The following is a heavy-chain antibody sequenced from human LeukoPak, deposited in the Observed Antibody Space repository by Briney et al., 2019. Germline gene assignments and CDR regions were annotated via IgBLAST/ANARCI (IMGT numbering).Heavy chain of an antibody. CDR1: GGSISSYY. J-gene: IGHJ6*02. D-gene: IGHD3-3*01. CDR2: IYTSGGT. Sequence: PSETLSLTCTVSGGSISSYYWSWIRQPAGKGLEWIGRIYTSGGTNYNPSLKSRVTMSVDTSKNQFSLKLSSVTAADTAVYYCARDSHYDFWSGSGYYYGMDVWGQGTTVTVSS. CDR3: ARDSHYDFWSGSGYYYGMDV. V-gene: IGHV4-4*07.